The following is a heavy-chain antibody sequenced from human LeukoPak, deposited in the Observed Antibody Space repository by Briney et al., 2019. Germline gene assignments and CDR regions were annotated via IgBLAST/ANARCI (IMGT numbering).Heavy chain of an antibody. V-gene: IGHV3-48*02. CDR1: GFTFSSYS. CDR2: ISSSSSTI. CDR3: ARDYGPGGYSYGYGDY. D-gene: IGHD5-18*01. J-gene: IGHJ4*02. Sequence: GGSLRLSCAASGFTFSSYSMNWVRQAPGKGLEWVSYISSSSSTIYYADSVRGRFTISRDNAKNSLYLQMNSLRDEDTAVYYCARDYGPGGYSYGYGDYWGQGTLVTVSS.